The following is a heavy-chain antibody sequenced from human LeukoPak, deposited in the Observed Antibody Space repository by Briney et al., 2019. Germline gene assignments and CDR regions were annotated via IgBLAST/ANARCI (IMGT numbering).Heavy chain of an antibody. D-gene: IGHD1-26*01. CDR1: GFTFSSYS. J-gene: IGHJ4*02. CDR3: ARDLTLGATSI. V-gene: IGHV3-21*01. CDR2: ISSSSSYI. Sequence: GGSLRLSCAASGFTFSSYSMNWVRQAPGKGLEWVSSISSSSSYIYYADSVKGRFTIPRDNAKNSLYLQMNSLRAEDTAVYYCARDLTLGATSIWGQGTLVTVSS.